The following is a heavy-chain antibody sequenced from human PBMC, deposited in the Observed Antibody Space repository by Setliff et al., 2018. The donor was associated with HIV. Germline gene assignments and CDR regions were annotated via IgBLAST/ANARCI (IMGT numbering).Heavy chain of an antibody. J-gene: IGHJ4*02. CDR3: ARGRFHRLHRPYSGSGSLGIQYFDY. D-gene: IGHD3-10*01. CDR2: VYHSGTT. Sequence: PSETLSLTCSVSGDSISRYYWSWIRQSPARGLEWIGYVYHSGTTNFNPSLKSRVTMSLDTSRSQLSLNLRSVTAADTGVYYCARGRFHRLHRPYSGSGSLGIQYFDYWGQGTLVTVS. V-gene: IGHV4-59*01. CDR1: GDSISRYY.